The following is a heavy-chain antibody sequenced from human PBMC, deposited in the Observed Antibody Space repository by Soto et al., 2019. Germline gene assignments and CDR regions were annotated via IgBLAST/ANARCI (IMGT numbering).Heavy chain of an antibody. J-gene: IGHJ4*02. Sequence: QVQLVESGGGVVQPGRSLRLSCAASGFTFSSYGMHWVRQAPGKGLEWVAVISYDGSNKYYADSVKGRFTISRDNSKSTLYLQMNSLRAEDTAVYYCAKEVGAGSGWYKGFDYWGQGTLVTVSS. D-gene: IGHD6-19*01. V-gene: IGHV3-30*18. CDR2: ISYDGSNK. CDR1: GFTFSSYG. CDR3: AKEVGAGSGWYKGFDY.